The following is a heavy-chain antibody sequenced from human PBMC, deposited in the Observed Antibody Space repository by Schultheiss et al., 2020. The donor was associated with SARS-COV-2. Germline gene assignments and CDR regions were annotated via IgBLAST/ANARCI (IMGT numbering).Heavy chain of an antibody. CDR3: TREVYCSGGSCYEYFQH. J-gene: IGHJ1*01. V-gene: IGHV3-15*01. D-gene: IGHD2-15*01. CDR1: GFTFSSAW. Sequence: GGSLRLSCAASGFTFSSAWMSWVRQAPGKGLEWVGRIKSKTDGGTTDYAAPVKGRFTISRDDSKNTLYLQMNSLKTEDTAVYYCTREVYCSGGSCYEYFQHWGQGTLVTVSS. CDR2: IKSKTDGGTT.